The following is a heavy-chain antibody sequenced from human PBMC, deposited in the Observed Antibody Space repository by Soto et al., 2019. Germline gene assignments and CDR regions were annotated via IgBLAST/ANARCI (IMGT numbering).Heavy chain of an antibody. CDR1: GGSFSGYY. CDR3: ARDAEGFQYWFDP. Sequence: PSETLSLTCAVYGGSFSGYYWTWIRQPPGTGLEWIGEINHSGSTNYNPSLKSRFTISVDTSKNQFSLKLTSVTAADTAVYYCARDAEGFQYWFDPWGQGTLVTVS. D-gene: IGHD3-3*01. J-gene: IGHJ5*02. CDR2: INHSGST. V-gene: IGHV4-34*01.